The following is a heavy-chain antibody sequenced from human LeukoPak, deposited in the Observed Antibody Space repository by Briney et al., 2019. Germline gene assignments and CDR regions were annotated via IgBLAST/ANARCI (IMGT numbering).Heavy chain of an antibody. CDR1: GGSITGYY. CDR2: VFYSGGT. J-gene: IGHJ4*02. D-gene: IGHD3-3*01. V-gene: IGHV4-59*08. Sequence: SETLSLTCTVSGGSITGYYWSWIRQPPGKGLEWIGYVFYSGGTLYNPSVNSRVSISVDTSKNQFSLKLSSVTAADTAVYYCARHFSDFWGFFDYWGQGTLVTVSS. CDR3: ARHFSDFWGFFDY.